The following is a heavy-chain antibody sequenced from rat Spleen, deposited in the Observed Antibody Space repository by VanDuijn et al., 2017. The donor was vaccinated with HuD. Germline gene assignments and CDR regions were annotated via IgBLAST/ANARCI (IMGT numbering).Heavy chain of an antibody. Sequence: EVQLVESGGGLVQPGRSLKLSCVASGFTFNNYWMTWIRQAPGKGLEWVASITNAAGKVHYPDSVRGRFTISRDTAQNTLYLQMNSLRSEDTASYYCARQEVTWYYFDYWGQGVMVTVSS. CDR2: ITNAAGKV. V-gene: IGHV5-31*01. CDR3: ARQEVTWYYFDY. D-gene: IGHD1-1*01. J-gene: IGHJ2*01. CDR1: GFTFNNYW.